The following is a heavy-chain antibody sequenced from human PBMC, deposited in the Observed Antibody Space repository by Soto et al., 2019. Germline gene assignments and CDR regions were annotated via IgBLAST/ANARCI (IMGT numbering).Heavy chain of an antibody. D-gene: IGHD2-2*01. J-gene: IGHJ3*02. CDR3: ARGDLGYCTSTSCYLSAFDI. Sequence: QVQLQESGPGLVKPSQTLSLTCTVSGGSISSGGYYWSWIRQRPGKGLEWIGYIYYTGSTYYNPSLRSRIIIPVDTSKIQFSLKLSSVTAADTAVYYCARGDLGYCTSTSCYLSAFDIWGQGTMVTVSS. CDR1: GGSISSGGYY. CDR2: IYYTGST. V-gene: IGHV4-31*03.